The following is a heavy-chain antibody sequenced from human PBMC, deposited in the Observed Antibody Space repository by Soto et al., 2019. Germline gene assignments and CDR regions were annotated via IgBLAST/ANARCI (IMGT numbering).Heavy chain of an antibody. CDR1: VDSISTSSYY. D-gene: IGHD6-13*01. CDR3: ARLASSGYRHS. J-gene: IGHJ1*01. Sequence: NPSETLSLTCDVSVDSISTSSYYCGWIRQPPWQGLERIASIYYSGATYYNPSLQSRVTISVDTSNNRFSLTLSSLTAADTAVYFCARLASSGYRHSWGQASLVTVSS. CDR2: IYYSGAT. V-gene: IGHV4-39*02.